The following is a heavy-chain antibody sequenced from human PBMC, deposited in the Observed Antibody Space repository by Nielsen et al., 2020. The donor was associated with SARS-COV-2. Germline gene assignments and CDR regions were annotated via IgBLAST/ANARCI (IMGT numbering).Heavy chain of an antibody. CDR1: GYSFTSYW. V-gene: IGHV5-10-1*01. CDR3: ARQGNGRDGYNEFLV. J-gene: IGHJ4*02. CDR2: IDPSDSYT. Sequence: GESLKISCKGSGYSFTSYWISWVRQMPGKGLEWMGRIDPSDSYTNYSPSFQGHVTISADKSISTAYLQWSSLKASDTAMYYCARQGNGRDGYNEFLVWGQGTLVTVSS. D-gene: IGHD5-24*01.